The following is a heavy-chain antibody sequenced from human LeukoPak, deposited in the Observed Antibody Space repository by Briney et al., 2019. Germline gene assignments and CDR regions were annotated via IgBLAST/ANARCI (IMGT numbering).Heavy chain of an antibody. J-gene: IGHJ4*02. CDR3: ARGLGYCSSTSCYPGSPPFDY. V-gene: IGHV1-69*13. CDR1: GGTFSSYA. CDR2: IIPIFGTA. D-gene: IGHD2-2*01. Sequence: SVTVSCKASGGTFSSYAISWVRQAPGQGLEWMGGIIPIFGTANYAQKCQGRVTITADESTSTAYMELSSLRSEDTAVYYCARGLGYCSSTSCYPGSPPFDYWGQGTLVTVSS.